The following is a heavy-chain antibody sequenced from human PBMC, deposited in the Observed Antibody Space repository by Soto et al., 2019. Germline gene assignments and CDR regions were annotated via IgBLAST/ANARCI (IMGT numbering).Heavy chain of an antibody. V-gene: IGHV4-59*01. Sequence: QVQLQESGPGLVKPSETLSLNCTVSGGSISSYAWSWIRQPPGKGLEWIGYIYYSGSINYNPSLKSRVTISVDTSKNQFSLKLSSVTAADTAVYYCARGEKRVAMPSGYWGQGTLVTVSS. CDR3: ARGEKRVAMPSGY. CDR2: IYYSGSI. J-gene: IGHJ4*02. D-gene: IGHD2-2*01. CDR1: GGSISSYA.